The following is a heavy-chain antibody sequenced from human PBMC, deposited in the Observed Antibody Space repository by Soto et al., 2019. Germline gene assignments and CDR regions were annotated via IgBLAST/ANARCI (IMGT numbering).Heavy chain of an antibody. CDR2: INAANGNT. Sequence: GASVKVSCKASGYTFTSYAVHWVLQAPGQGLEWLGWINAANGNTKYSQKFQGRITITRDTSASTTYMELSSLTSEDTAVYYCATDSGSYWAFDYWGQGALVTVSS. CDR3: ATDSGSYWAFDY. V-gene: IGHV1-3*01. D-gene: IGHD1-26*01. J-gene: IGHJ4*02. CDR1: GYTFTSYA.